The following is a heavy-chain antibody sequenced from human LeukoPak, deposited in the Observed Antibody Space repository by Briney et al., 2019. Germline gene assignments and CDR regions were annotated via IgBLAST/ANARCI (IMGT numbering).Heavy chain of an antibody. Sequence: PSETLSLTCTVSGGSITSYYWTWIRQPPGKGLEWIGYIYYNGNTNYNPSLKSRVTISVDTSKNQFSLKLSSVTAADTAVYYCAREITSGSFNWFDPWGQGTLVTVSS. CDR1: GGSITSYY. J-gene: IGHJ5*02. CDR2: IYYNGNT. V-gene: IGHV4-59*01. D-gene: IGHD1-26*01. CDR3: AREITSGSFNWFDP.